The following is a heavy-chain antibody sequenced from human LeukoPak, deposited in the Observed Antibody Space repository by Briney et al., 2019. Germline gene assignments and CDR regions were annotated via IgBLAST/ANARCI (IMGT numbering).Heavy chain of an antibody. CDR2: IYYSGST. D-gene: IGHD3-16*02. V-gene: IGHV4-39*01. CDR1: GGSISSSSYY. Sequence: SETLSLTCTVSGGSISSSSYYWGWIRQPPGKGLEWIGSIYYSGSTYYNPSLKSRVTISVDTSKNQFSLKLSSVTAADTAVYYCARVHTFGGVIVITGDAFDIWGQGTMVTVSS. J-gene: IGHJ3*02. CDR3: ARVHTFGGVIVITGDAFDI.